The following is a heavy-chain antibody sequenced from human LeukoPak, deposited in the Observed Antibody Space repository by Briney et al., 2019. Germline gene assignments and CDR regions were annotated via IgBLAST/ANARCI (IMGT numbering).Heavy chain of an antibody. J-gene: IGHJ4*02. V-gene: IGHV1-69*13. D-gene: IGHD3-16*02. CDR1: GGTFSSYA. CDR2: IIPIFGTA. CDR3: ARPDSTKYDYVWGSYRS. Sequence: ASVKVSCKASGGTFSSYAISWVRQAPGQGLEWMGGIIPIFGTANYAQKFRGRVTITADESTSTAYMELSSLRSEDTAVYYCARPDSTKYDYVWGSYRSWGQGTLVTVSS.